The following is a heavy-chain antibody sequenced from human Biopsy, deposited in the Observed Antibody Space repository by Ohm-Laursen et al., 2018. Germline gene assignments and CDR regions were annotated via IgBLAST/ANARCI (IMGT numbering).Heavy chain of an antibody. Sequence: GTLSLTCSVSGDSVRSGSFYWTWIRQPPGQGLEYIGYIYDRGSTANYNPSLESRVTMSVDMPKNQFFLKLSSVTAADTAIYYCARGMRSSGWPYFDSWGRGTLVTVSS. CDR1: GDSVRSGSFY. CDR3: ARGMRSSGWPYFDS. J-gene: IGHJ4*02. V-gene: IGHV4-61*01. D-gene: IGHD6-19*01. CDR2: IYDRGSTA.